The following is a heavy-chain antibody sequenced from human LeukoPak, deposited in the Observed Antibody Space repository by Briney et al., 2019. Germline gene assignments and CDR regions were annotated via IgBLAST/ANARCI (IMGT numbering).Heavy chain of an antibody. D-gene: IGHD3-10*01. CDR1: GFTFSSYA. CDR3: ARTQGLYRTMVRGVMSVST. V-gene: IGHV3-30-3*01. J-gene: IGHJ5*02. CDR2: ISYDGSNK. Sequence: GRSLRLSCAASGFTFSSYAMHWVRQAPGKGLEWVAVISYDGSNKYYADSVKGRFTISRDNSKNTLYLQMNSLRAEDTAVYYCARTQGLYRTMVRGVMSVSTWGQGTLVTVSS.